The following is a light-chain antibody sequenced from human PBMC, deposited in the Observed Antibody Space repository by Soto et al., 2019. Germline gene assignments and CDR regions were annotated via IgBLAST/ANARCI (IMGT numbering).Light chain of an antibody. J-gene: IGKJ2*01. CDR2: GAS. Sequence: EIVMTQSPATLSVSPGERATLSCRASQSISSNLAWYQHKPGQAPRLLIYGASTRATGIPARFSGSGSGTESALTISSLQSEDFAVYYCQQYNNWYTFGQVNKLEIK. CDR3: QQYNNWYT. CDR1: QSISSN. V-gene: IGKV3-15*01.